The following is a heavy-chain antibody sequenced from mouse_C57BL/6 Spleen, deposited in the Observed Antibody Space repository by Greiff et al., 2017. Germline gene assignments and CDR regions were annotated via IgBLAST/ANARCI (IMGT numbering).Heavy chain of an antibody. CDR1: GYSITSGYY. CDR2: ISYDGSN. CDR3: ASIYYDYDVWAMDY. D-gene: IGHD2-4*01. Sequence: VQLQQSGPGLVKPSQSLSLTCSVTGYSITSGYYWNWIRQFPGNKLEWMGYISYDGSNNYNPSLKNRISITRDTSKNQFFLKLNSVTTEDTATYYCASIYYDYDVWAMDYWGQGTSVTVSS. J-gene: IGHJ4*01. V-gene: IGHV3-6*01.